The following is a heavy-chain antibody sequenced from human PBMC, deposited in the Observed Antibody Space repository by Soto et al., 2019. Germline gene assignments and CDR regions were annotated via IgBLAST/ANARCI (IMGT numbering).Heavy chain of an antibody. CDR1: GCTFTKYY. CDR2: INPNSGGT. V-gene: IGHV1-2*04. CDR3: ARGGTYDY. D-gene: IGHD1-7*01. J-gene: IGHJ4*02. Sequence: ASVKVSCKASGCTFTKYYIHWVRQVPGQGLEWMGWINPNSGGTNYAQKFQDWVTMTSDTSIFTAYMELSRLRTDDTAVYYCARGGTYDYWGQGTLVTVSS.